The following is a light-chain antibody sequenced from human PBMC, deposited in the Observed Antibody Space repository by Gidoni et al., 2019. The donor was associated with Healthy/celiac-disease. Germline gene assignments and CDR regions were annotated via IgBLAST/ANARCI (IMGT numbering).Light chain of an antibody. CDR2: AAS. J-gene: IGKJ1*01. CDR1: QGISSY. Sequence: AIRMTQSPSSFSASTGARVTITCRASQGISSYLAWYQQKPGKTPKLLIYAASTLQSGVPSRFNGSGSGTDFTLTISCLQSEDFATYYCQQYYSYPPWTFGQGTKVEIK. V-gene: IGKV1-8*01. CDR3: QQYYSYPPWT.